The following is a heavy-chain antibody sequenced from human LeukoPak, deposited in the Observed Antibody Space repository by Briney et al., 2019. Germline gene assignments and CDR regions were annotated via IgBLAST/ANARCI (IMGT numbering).Heavy chain of an antibody. CDR1: GFTFSSYG. J-gene: IGHJ4*02. CDR2: IRYDGINK. D-gene: IGHD7-27*01. Sequence: GGSLRLSCAASGFTFSSYGMHWVRQAPGKGLEWVAFIRYDGINKYYADSVKGRFTISRDNSKNTLYLQMNSLRAEDTAVYYCAKLTGTFDYWGAGNLGTVSS. V-gene: IGHV3-30*02. CDR3: AKLTGTFDY.